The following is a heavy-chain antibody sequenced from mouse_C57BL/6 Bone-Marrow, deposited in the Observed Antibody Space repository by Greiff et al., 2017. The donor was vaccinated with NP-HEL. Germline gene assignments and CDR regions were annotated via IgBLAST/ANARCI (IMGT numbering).Heavy chain of an antibody. V-gene: IGHV3-6*01. CDR3: ASRDGYLYYFDY. CDR2: ISYDGSN. J-gene: IGHJ2*01. CDR1: GYSITSGYY. Sequence: DVHLVESGPGLVKPSQSLSLTCSVTGYSITSGYYWNWIRQFPGNKLEWMGYISYDGSNNYNPSLKNRISITRDTSKNQFFLKLNSVTTEDTATYYCASRDGYLYYFDYWGQGTTLTVSS. D-gene: IGHD2-3*01.